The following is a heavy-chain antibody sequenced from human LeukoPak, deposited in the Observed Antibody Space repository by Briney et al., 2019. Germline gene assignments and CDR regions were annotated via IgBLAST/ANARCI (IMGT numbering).Heavy chain of an antibody. Sequence: GGSLRLSCAASGFTFSSYAMSWVRQAPGKGLEWVSAISGGGGSTYYADSVKGRFTISRDNAKNSLYLQMNSLRAEDTAVYYCARDGVDYYYYMDVWGKGTTVTISS. D-gene: IGHD3-16*01. J-gene: IGHJ6*03. CDR2: ISGGGGST. CDR1: GFTFSSYA. V-gene: IGHV3-23*01. CDR3: ARDGVDYYYYMDV.